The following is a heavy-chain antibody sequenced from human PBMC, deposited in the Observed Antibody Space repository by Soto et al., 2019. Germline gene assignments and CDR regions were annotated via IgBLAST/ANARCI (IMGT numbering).Heavy chain of an antibody. CDR3: ASVAI. CDR1: GFTFSFYA. Sequence: GGSLRLSCAPSGFTFSFYAMNWFRQAPGKGLEWVSSISNSGGSTFYADSVKGRFTISRDNSKNTLYLQMSSLRAEDTAVYYCASVAIWGQGTLVTVSS. CDR2: ISNSGGST. J-gene: IGHJ4*02. D-gene: IGHD5-12*01. V-gene: IGHV3-23*01.